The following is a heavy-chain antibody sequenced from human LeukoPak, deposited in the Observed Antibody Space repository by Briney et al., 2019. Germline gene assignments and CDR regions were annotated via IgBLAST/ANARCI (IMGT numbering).Heavy chain of an antibody. D-gene: IGHD5-24*01. V-gene: IGHV4-30-2*01. CDR1: GGSISSGGYS. CDR3: ARDRRDGYKLLNWFDP. J-gene: IGHJ5*02. CDR2: IYHSGST. Sequence: PSETLSLTCAVSGGSISSGGYSWSWIRQPPGKGLEWIGYIYHSGSTYYNPSLKSRVTISVDTSKNQFSLKLSSVTAADTAVYYCARDRRDGYKLLNWFDPWGQGTLVTVSS.